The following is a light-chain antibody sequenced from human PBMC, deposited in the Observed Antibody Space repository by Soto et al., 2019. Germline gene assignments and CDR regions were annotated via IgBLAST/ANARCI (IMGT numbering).Light chain of an antibody. CDR1: QSISSW. V-gene: IGKV1-5*03. CDR2: EAS. J-gene: IGKJ2*01. CDR3: QQYNSYPYT. Sequence: DIQMTQSPSTLSASVGDRVTITCRASQSISSWLAWYQQKAGKAPKLLIYEASSLDSGVPSRFSGSGSGTEFTLTISSLQPDDFATYYCQQYNSYPYTFGQGTKLEIK.